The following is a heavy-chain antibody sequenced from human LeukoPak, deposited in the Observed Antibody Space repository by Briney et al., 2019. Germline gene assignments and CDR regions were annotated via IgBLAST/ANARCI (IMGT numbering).Heavy chain of an antibody. V-gene: IGHV4-30-4*07. J-gene: IGHJ3*02. D-gene: IGHD3-22*01. CDR3: ARVNYDNDI. CDR2: IHDSGST. Sequence: PSETLSLTCAVSGDSISSGGYSWTWIRQTPGKGLEWIAYIHDSGSTYYNPSLKSRLSISIDTSKNQFSLKLNSVTAADTAVYYCARVNYDNDIWGQGTMVTVSS. CDR1: GDSISSGGYS.